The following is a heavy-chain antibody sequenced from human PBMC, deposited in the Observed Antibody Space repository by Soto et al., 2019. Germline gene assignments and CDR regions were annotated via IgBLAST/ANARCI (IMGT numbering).Heavy chain of an antibody. CDR1: CGSISSGGYY. CDR3: ARDPVGRHYYYGMDV. J-gene: IGHJ6*02. CDR2: IYYSGST. V-gene: IGHV4-31*03. Sequence: KASETLSLTCTVSCGSISSGGYYWSWIRQHPGKGLEWIGYIYYSGSTYYNPSLKSRVTISVDTSKNQFSLKLSSVTAADTAVYYCARDPVGRHYYYGMDVWGQGTTVTVSS.